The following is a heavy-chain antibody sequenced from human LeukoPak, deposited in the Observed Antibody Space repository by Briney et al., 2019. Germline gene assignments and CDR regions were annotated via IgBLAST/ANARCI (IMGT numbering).Heavy chain of an antibody. V-gene: IGHV1-18*01. CDR1: GYTFTTYG. CDR2: ISTFNGHT. D-gene: IGHD1-1*01. CDR3: ARGGTAYYYYYMDV. J-gene: IGHJ6*03. Sequence: ASVKVSCKASGYTFTTYGISWVRQAPGHGLEWMGWISTFNGHTNYAQSRQDRVTMTTDTSTSTVYMELSSLISDDTAVYYCARGGTAYYYYYMDVWGKGTTVTISS.